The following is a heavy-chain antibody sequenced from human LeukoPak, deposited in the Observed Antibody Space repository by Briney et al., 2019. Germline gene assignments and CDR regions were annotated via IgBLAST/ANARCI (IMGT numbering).Heavy chain of an antibody. CDR2: ISSSSSTI. CDR3: AKDHYDILTGPLE. V-gene: IGHV3-48*01. J-gene: IGHJ4*02. CDR1: GFTFSSYS. Sequence: GSLRLSCAASGFTFSSYSMNWVRQAPGKGLEWVSYISSSSSTIYYADSVKGRFTISRDNAKNSLYLQMNSLRAEDTALYYCAKDHYDILTGPLEWGQGTLVTVSS. D-gene: IGHD3-9*01.